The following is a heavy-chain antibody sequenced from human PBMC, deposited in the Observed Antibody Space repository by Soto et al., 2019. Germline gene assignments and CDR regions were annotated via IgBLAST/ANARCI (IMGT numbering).Heavy chain of an antibody. CDR1: GYTFTGYY. V-gene: IGHV1-2*04. CDR3: ARGDFWSGKPVYYMDV. CDR2: INPNSGGT. D-gene: IGHD3-3*01. J-gene: IGHJ6*03. Sequence: ASVKVSCKASGYTFTGYYMHWVRQAPGQGLEWMGWINPNSGGTNYAQKFQGWVTMTRDTSISTAYMELSRLRSDDTAVYYCARGDFWSGKPVYYMDVWGKGTTVTVSS.